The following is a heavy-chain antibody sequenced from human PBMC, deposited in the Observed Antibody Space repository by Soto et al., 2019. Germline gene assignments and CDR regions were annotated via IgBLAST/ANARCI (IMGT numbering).Heavy chain of an antibody. CDR2: ISSSGSTI. V-gene: IGHV3-48*03. CDR3: ARAVEGAFDI. Sequence: PGGSLRLSCAASGFTFSSYEMNWVRQAPGKGLEWVSYISSSGSTIYYADSVKGRFTISRDNAKNSLYLQMNSLRAEDTAVYYCARAVEGAFDIWGQGTMVTVSS. CDR1: GFTFSSYE. D-gene: IGHD2-15*01. J-gene: IGHJ3*02.